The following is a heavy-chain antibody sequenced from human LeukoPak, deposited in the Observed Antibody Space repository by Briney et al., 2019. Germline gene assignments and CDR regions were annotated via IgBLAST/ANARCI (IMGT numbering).Heavy chain of an antibody. CDR3: TTGYYDSSGLILDY. D-gene: IGHD3-22*01. CDR2: IKSKTDGGTT. V-gene: IGHV3-15*01. J-gene: IGHJ4*02. CDR1: GFTFSNAW. Sequence: GGSLRLSCAASGFTFSNAWMSWVRQAPGKGLEWVGRIKSKTDGGTTDYAAPVKGRFTISRDDSKNTLYLQMNSLKTEDTAVYYCTTGYYDSSGLILDYWGQGTLVTVSS.